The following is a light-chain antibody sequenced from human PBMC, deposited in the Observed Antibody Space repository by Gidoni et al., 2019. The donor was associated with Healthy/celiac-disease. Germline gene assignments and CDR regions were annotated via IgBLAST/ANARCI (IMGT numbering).Light chain of an antibody. CDR2: AAS. V-gene: IGKV1-39*01. J-gene: IGKJ3*01. Sequence: DIQMTQSPSSLSASVGDRVTSTCRASQSISSYLNWYKQKPGKAPKLLINAASSLQSGVPSRFGGSGSGTDFTLTISSLQPEEFATYYCQQSYSTPPFTFGPGTKVDIK. CDR1: QSISSY. CDR3: QQSYSTPPFT.